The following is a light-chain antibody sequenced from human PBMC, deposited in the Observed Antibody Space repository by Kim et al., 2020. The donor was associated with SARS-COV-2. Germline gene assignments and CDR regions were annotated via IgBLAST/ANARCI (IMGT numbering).Light chain of an antibody. CDR2: AAS. CDR1: QGISSN. CDR3: QNLNPYPRT. V-gene: IGKV1-9*01. J-gene: IGKJ3*01. Sequence: PSKGDTFTITCGTSQGISSNLARYQQKPGNAPKLLMYAASTLQGGVPAWFGGSVSGTDFTLTISSLQPEDYATYFCQNLNPYPRTLGPRTKVGIK.